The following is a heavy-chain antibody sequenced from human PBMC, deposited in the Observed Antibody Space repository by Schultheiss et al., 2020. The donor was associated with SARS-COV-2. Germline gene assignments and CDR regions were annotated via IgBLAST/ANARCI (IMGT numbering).Heavy chain of an antibody. D-gene: IGHD1-14*01. J-gene: IGHJ4*02. CDR2: IYYSGST. V-gene: IGHV4-39*01. CDR1: GGSISSSSYY. Sequence: SETLSLTCTVSGGSISSSSYYWGWIRQPPGKGLEWIGSIYYSGSTYYNPSLKSRVTISVDTSKNQFSLKLSSVTAADTAVYYCARGERYLRYWGQGTLVTVSS. CDR3: ARGERYLRY.